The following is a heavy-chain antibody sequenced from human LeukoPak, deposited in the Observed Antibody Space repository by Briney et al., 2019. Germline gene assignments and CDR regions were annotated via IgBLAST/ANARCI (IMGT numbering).Heavy chain of an antibody. CDR3: ARARDYGSGRANAFDI. CDR2: IKRDGSEK. CDR1: GLTFSSYW. J-gene: IGHJ3*02. D-gene: IGHD3-10*01. V-gene: IGHV3-7*05. Sequence: GGSLRLSCAASGLTFSSYWMSWVRQAPGKRLEWVANIKRDGSEKYYVDSVKGRLTISRDNAENSLYLQMNSLRAEDTAVYYCARARDYGSGRANAFDIWGQRTMVTVSS.